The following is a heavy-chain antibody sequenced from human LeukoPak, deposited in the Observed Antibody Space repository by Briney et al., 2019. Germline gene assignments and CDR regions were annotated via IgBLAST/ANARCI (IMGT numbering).Heavy chain of an antibody. CDR3: ARVLYDYYDSSGYHLPDY. CDR2: ISSSSTYI. CDR1: GFTFNTYS. Sequence: GGSLRLSCVASGFTFNTYSTNWVRQAPGKGLEWVSSISSSSTYIYYADSVQGRFTISRDNAKNSLYLQMNSLRAEDTAVYYCARVLYDYYDSSGYHLPDYWGQGTLVTVSS. V-gene: IGHV3-21*01. J-gene: IGHJ4*02. D-gene: IGHD3-22*01.